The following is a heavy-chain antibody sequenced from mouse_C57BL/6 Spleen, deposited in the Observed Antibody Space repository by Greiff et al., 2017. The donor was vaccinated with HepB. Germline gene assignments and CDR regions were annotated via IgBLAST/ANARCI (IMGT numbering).Heavy chain of an antibody. CDR3: ASYYGSSWFAY. D-gene: IGHD2-2*01. CDR2: IDPANGNT. J-gene: IGHJ3*01. V-gene: IGHV14-3*01. CDR1: GFNFNNSY. Sequence: EVKVVESVAELVRPGASVKLSCTASGFNFNNSYMHWVKQRPEQGLEWIGRIDPANGNTKYAPKFQGKATITANTSSNTAYLQLSSLTSEDTAIYYCASYYGSSWFAYWGQGTLVTVSA.